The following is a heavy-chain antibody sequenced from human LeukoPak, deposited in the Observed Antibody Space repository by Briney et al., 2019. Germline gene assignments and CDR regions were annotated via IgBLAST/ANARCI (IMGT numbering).Heavy chain of an antibody. D-gene: IGHD1-26*01. V-gene: IGHV3-7*01. CDR3: ARDPYNGNYGDSYYYMDA. CDR2: IKQDGSEK. CDR1: GFTFSSYW. Sequence: PGGSLRLSCAASGFTFSSYWMSWVRQAPGKGLEWVANIKQDGSEKYYVDSVKGRFTISRDNSKNTLYLQMNSLRAEDTAIYYCARDPYNGNYGDSYYYMDAWGKGTTVTISS. J-gene: IGHJ6*03.